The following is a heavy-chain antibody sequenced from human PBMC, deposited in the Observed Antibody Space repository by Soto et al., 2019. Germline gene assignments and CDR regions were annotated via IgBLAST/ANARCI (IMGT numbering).Heavy chain of an antibody. CDR3: AQDRGWGVVSPSHDY. V-gene: IGHV3-23*01. CDR2: IRGTGGET. J-gene: IGHJ4*02. D-gene: IGHD2-21*01. Sequence: EVELLESGGGIVQPGGSLRVSCVASGFTFRNFVMSWVRQAPGKGLEWVSAIRGTGGETFYADSVKGRFTISRDNSKNTLYLQRNSLRDEVTALSFCAQDRGWGVVSPSHDYWGQGTLVTVSS. CDR1: GFTFRNFV.